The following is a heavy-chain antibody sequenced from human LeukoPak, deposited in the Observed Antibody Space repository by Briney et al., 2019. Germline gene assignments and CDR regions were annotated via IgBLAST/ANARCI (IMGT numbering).Heavy chain of an antibody. CDR2: IFYSGST. Sequence: PSETLSLTCTVSGGSISTSNYYWGWVRQPPGKGLEWIGNIFYSGSTYYSPSLKSRVTISLDTSKNQFSLKLSSVTAADTAVYYCARDSTAVAGYYYYYMDVWGKGTTVTVSS. J-gene: IGHJ6*03. CDR3: ARDSTAVAGYYYYYMDV. V-gene: IGHV4-39*07. CDR1: GGSISTSNYY. D-gene: IGHD6-19*01.